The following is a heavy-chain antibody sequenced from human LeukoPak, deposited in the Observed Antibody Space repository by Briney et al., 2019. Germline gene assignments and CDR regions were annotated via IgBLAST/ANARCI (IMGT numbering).Heavy chain of an antibody. CDR2: IYSGGNT. CDR1: GFSVSNYY. V-gene: IGHV3-53*01. D-gene: IGHD3-22*01. CDR3: ARCYYDGSGFYYYFDY. Sequence: GGSLRLSCAASGFSVSNYYMSWVRQAPGKGLEWVSVIYSGGNTYYTDSVKGRFTISRDNPKNSVFLQMGSLRGEDTAVYYCARCYYDGSGFYYYFDYWGQGTLVTVSS. J-gene: IGHJ4*02.